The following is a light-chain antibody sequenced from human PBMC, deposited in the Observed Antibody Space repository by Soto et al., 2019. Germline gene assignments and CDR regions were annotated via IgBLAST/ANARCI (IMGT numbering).Light chain of an antibody. J-gene: IGKJ1*01. CDR3: QKYNSAPWT. V-gene: IGKV1-27*01. Sequence: DIQMTQSPSSLSASVGDRVTITCRASQGISNYLAWYQQKPGKVPKLLIYAASTLQSGVPSRFSGSGSGTDVTLTISSRQPEDVSTYYCQKYNSAPWTFGQGTKVEIK. CDR2: AAS. CDR1: QGISNY.